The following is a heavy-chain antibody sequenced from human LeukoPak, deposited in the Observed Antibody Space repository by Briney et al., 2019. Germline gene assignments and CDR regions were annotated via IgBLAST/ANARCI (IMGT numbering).Heavy chain of an antibody. CDR2: IWYDGSNK. V-gene: IGHV3-33*06. CDR3: AKDRDYYDSSGYFDY. CDR1: GFTFSSYG. J-gene: IGHJ4*02. D-gene: IGHD3-22*01. Sequence: GGSLRLSCAASGFTFSSYGMHWVRQAPGKGLEWVAVIWYDGSNKYYADSVKGRFTISRDNSKNTLYLQMNSLRAEDTAVYYCAKDRDYYDSSGYFDYWGQGTLVTVSS.